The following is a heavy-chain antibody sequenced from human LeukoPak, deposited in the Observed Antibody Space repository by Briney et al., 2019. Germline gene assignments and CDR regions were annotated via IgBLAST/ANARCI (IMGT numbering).Heavy chain of an antibody. CDR2: IYYSGST. D-gene: IGHD6-19*01. CDR3: ARPISASSGHNYFDY. Sequence: PPETLSLTCTVSGGSINSDSSYWGWIRQPPGKGLEWIGSIYYSGSTYYNPSLKSRVTISVDTSKNQFSLKLYSVAAADTAVYYCARPISASSGHNYFDYWGQGTLVTVSS. CDR1: GGSINSDSSY. J-gene: IGHJ4*02. V-gene: IGHV4-39*01.